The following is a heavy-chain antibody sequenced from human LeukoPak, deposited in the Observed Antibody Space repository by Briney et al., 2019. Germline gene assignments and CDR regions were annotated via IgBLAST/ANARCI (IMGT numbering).Heavy chain of an antibody. CDR1: GFTFSSYG. CDR3: AKNSNSGYDNNWFDP. V-gene: IGHV3-30*18. D-gene: IGHD5-12*01. Sequence: PGGSLRLSCAASGFTFSSYGMHWVRQAPGKGLEWVAVISYDGSNKYYADSVKGRFTISRDNSKNTLYLQMNSLRAEDTAVYYCAKNSNSGYDNNWFDPWGQGALVTVSS. CDR2: ISYDGSNK. J-gene: IGHJ5*02.